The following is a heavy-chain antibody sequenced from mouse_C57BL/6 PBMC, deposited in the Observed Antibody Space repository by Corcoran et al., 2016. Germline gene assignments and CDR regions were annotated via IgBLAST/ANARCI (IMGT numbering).Heavy chain of an antibody. V-gene: IGHV1-66*01. CDR1: GYSFTSYY. Sequence: QVQLQQSGPELVKPGASEKISCKASGYSFTSYYIHWVKQRPGQGLEWIGWIYPGSGNTKYNEKFKGKATLTADTSSSTAYMQLSSLTSEDSAVYYCARQYYYGSHPYAMDYWGQGTSVTVSS. CDR3: ARQYYYGSHPYAMDY. J-gene: IGHJ4*01. CDR2: IYPGSGNT. D-gene: IGHD1-1*01.